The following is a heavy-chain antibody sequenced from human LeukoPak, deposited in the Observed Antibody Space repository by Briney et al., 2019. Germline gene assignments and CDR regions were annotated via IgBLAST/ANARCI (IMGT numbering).Heavy chain of an antibody. CDR1: GLTFSSYW. D-gene: IGHD6-13*01. CDR2: INSDGSST. CDR3: ARDPAAAVWFDP. Sequence: GGSLRLSCAASGLTFSSYWMHWVRQAPGKGLVWVSRINSDGSSTSYADSVKGRFTISRDNAKNTLYLQMNSLRAEDTAVYYCARDPAAAVWFDPWGQGTLVTVSS. V-gene: IGHV3-74*01. J-gene: IGHJ5*02.